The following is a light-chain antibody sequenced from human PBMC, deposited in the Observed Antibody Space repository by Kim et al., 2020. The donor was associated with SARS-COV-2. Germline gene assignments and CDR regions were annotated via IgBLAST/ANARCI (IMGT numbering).Light chain of an antibody. Sequence: PASISCKSMPRLLPSDGKTNGYWHLRKAVQPPQLLIYEVSIRFSGVADRFSGSESGTDFTLKISRVEAEDVGIYYCMQSVQLPITFGQGKRLEIK. CDR3: MQSVQLPIT. CDR1: PRLLPSDGKTN. V-gene: IGKV2D-29*01. CDR2: EVS. J-gene: IGKJ5*01.